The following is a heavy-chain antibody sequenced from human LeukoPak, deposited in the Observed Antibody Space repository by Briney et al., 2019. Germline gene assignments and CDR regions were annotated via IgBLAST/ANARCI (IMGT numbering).Heavy chain of an antibody. CDR1: GFTFSSYA. D-gene: IGHD3-16*01. Sequence: PGGSLRLSCAASGFTFSSYAMRWVRQAPGKGLEWVSSISGSGGSTYYADSVRGRFTISRDNSNNTLYLQMNSLRVEDTAVYYCARGRFGLSLDYWGQGTLVTVSS. CDR3: ARGRFGLSLDY. J-gene: IGHJ4*02. V-gene: IGHV3-23*01. CDR2: ISGSGGST.